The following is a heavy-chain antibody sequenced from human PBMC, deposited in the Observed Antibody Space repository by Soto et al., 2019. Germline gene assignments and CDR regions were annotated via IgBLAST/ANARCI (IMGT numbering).Heavy chain of an antibody. CDR1: GYTFTGYY. J-gene: IGHJ6*02. CDR2: INPNSGST. Sequence: ASVKVSCKASGYTFTGYYMHWVRQAPGQGLEWMGWINPNSGSTNYAQKFQGWVTMTRDTSISTAYMELSGLRSDDTAVYYCARELVAPRGPRNYYYYGMDVWGQGTTVTVSS. V-gene: IGHV1-2*04. D-gene: IGHD2-8*02. CDR3: ARELVAPRGPRNYYYYGMDV.